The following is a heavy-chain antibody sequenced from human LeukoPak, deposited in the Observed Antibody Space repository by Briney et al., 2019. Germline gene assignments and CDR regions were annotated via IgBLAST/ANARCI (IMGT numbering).Heavy chain of an antibody. D-gene: IGHD4-17*01. CDR3: ARGGTVTTSFAFDI. J-gene: IGHJ3*02. CDR2: ISAYNGNT. CDR1: GYTFSNSY. V-gene: IGHV1-18*04. Sequence: ASVKVSCKASGYTFSNSYIHWVRQAPGQGLEWMGWISAYNGNTNYAQKLQGRVTMTTDTSTSTAYMELRSLRSDDTAVYYCARGGTVTTSFAFDIWGQGTMVTVSS.